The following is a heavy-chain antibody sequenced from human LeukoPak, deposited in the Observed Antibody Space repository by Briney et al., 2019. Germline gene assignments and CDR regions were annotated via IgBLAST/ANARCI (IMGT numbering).Heavy chain of an antibody. CDR3: ARGSSWYYD. J-gene: IGHJ4*02. CDR1: GESLGDHY. V-gene: IGHV4-34*01. CDR2: INDSGST. Sequence: PSETLSLTCGVYGESLGDHYWTWIRQAPGKGLEWIGEINDSGSTTYNPSLKNRVTISVDTSKNHFSLKLRSVTAADTAVYYCARGSSWYYDWGQGTLVTVSS. D-gene: IGHD6-13*01.